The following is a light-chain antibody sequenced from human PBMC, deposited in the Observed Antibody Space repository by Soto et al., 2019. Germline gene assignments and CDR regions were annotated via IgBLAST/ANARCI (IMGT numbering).Light chain of an antibody. J-gene: IGKJ1*01. Sequence: EIVMPQSPDTLSVSPGERATLSCRASQSVSSNLAGYQQKPGQAPRLLIYGASTRATGIPARFSGSGSGTEFTLTISSLQSEDFAVYYCQQYNNWPTSGQGTK. CDR3: QQYNNWPT. CDR2: GAS. V-gene: IGKV3-15*01. CDR1: QSVSSN.